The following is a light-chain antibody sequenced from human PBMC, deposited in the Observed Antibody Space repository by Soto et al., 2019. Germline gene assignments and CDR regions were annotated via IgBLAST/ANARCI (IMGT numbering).Light chain of an antibody. CDR2: KVS. CDR3: MQATHWRIT. V-gene: IGKV2-30*01. CDR1: QSLVYSDGIAY. Sequence: DVVMTQSPLSLPVTLGQPASISCRSNQSLVYSDGIAYFSWFQQRPGRSPRRLIYKVSNLDSGVPARFSGRGSGTDFALKISRLEADDVVVYYCMQATHWRITFGQGTRLEIK. J-gene: IGKJ5*01.